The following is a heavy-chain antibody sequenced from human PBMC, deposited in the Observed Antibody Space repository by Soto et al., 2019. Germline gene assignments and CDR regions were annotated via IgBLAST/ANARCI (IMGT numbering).Heavy chain of an antibody. CDR3: ARGFTVGRSFDI. CDR2: INSDGSIT. D-gene: IGHD2-8*02. J-gene: IGHJ3*02. V-gene: IGHV3-74*01. Sequence: GGSLRLSCAASGFTFGTYWMYWVRQAPGKGLVWVSRINSDGSITSYADSVKGRFTISRDNAKNTLYLQMNSLRADDTAVYYCARGFTVGRSFDIWGQGTTVTVSS. CDR1: GFTFGTYW.